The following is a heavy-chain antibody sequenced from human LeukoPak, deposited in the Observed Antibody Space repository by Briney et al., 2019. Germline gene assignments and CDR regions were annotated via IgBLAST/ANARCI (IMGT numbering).Heavy chain of an antibody. CDR2: IIPILGIA. D-gene: IGHD3-22*01. V-gene: IGHV1-69*04. CDR1: GGTFSSYA. CDR3: ARDLSSSGYYSH. J-gene: IGHJ4*02. Sequence: GASVKVSCKASGGTFSSYAISRVREAPGQGLEWMGRIIPILGIANYAQKFQGRVTITADKSTSTAYMELSSLRSEDTAVYYCARDLSSSGYYSHWGQGTLVTVSS.